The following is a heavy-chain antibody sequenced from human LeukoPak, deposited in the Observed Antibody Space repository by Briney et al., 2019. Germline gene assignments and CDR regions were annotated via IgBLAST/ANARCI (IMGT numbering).Heavy chain of an antibody. CDR2: INTDLSST. CDR1: GFTFSDYW. Sequence: PGGSLSLSCAASGFTFSDYWMHWVRQAPGKGLVWVSRINTDLSSTIYTDSVNGRFTISRDHAKNTLYLQMNSLRAEDTAVYYCARDLSHCSGGSCYSAHFDYWGLGTLVTVSS. D-gene: IGHD2-15*01. J-gene: IGHJ4*02. V-gene: IGHV3-74*01. CDR3: ARDLSHCSGGSCYSAHFDY.